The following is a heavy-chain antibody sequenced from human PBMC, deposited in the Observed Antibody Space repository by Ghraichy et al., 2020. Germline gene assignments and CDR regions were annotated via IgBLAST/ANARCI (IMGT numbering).Heavy chain of an antibody. V-gene: IGHV3-23*01. Sequence: GGSLRLSCVASGFTFSTYAMAWARQAPGKGLEWVSTISPAGDITYYTGSVRGRFSISRDNSKTTVFLQMNDLGVDDTAFYYCAREVGSRGWYSIDYWGQGTLVTVSS. CDR1: GFTFSTYA. D-gene: IGHD6-19*01. J-gene: IGHJ4*02. CDR3: AREVGSRGWYSIDY. CDR2: ISPAGDIT.